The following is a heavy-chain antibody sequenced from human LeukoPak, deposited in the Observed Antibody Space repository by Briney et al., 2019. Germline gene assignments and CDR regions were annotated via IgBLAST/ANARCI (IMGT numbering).Heavy chain of an antibody. CDR3: ATPLRFLEWSHDAFDI. CDR1: GYTFTGYY. J-gene: IGHJ3*02. D-gene: IGHD3-3*01. Sequence: WASVKVSCKASGYTFTGYYMHWVRQAPGQGLEWMGWINPNSGGTNYAQKFQGRVTMTRDTSISTAYMELSRLRSDDTAVYYCATPLRFLEWSHDAFDIWGQGTMVTVSS. CDR2: INPNSGGT. V-gene: IGHV1-2*02.